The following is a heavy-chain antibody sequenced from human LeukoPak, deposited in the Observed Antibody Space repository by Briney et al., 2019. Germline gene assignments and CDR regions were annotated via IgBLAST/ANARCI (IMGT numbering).Heavy chain of an antibody. Sequence: GGSLRLSCAASGFTFDDYAMHWVRQAPGKGLEWVSGISWNSGSIGYADSVKGRFTISRDNAKNSLYLQMNSLRAEDTALYYCAKDMVPSSGSYRLWYFDLWGRGTLVTVSS. CDR1: GFTFDDYA. V-gene: IGHV3-9*01. D-gene: IGHD1-26*01. J-gene: IGHJ2*01. CDR3: AKDMVPSSGSYRLWYFDL. CDR2: ISWNSGSI.